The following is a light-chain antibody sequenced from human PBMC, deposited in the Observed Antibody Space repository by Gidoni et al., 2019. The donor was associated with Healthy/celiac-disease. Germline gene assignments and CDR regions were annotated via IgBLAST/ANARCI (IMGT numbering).Light chain of an antibody. CDR2: EDT. CDR3: QSYDSSNLPWV. J-gene: IGLJ3*02. V-gene: IGLV6-57*01. Sequence: NFMLTQPHSGSETPGKTVTISCTRSSGSIASNYVQWYQQRPGSSPTTVIYEDTQIPSGVPDRFSGSIDSSSNSASLTLSGLTTEDEADYYCQSYDSSNLPWVFGGGTKLTVL. CDR1: SGSIASNY.